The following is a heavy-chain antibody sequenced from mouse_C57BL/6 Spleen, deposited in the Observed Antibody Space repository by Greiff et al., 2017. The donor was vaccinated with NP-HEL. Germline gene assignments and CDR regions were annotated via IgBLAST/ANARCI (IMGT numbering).Heavy chain of an antibody. D-gene: IGHD1-1*01. J-gene: IGHJ2*01. V-gene: IGHV1-82*01. Sequence: VQLVESGPELVKPGASVKISCKASGYAFSSSWMNWVKQRPGKGLEWIGRIYPGDGDTNYNGKFKGKATLTADKSSSTAYIQLSSLTSEDSAVYFCARDYGSSYSYWGQGTTLTVSS. CDR3: ARDYGSSYSY. CDR1: GYAFSSSW. CDR2: IYPGDGDT.